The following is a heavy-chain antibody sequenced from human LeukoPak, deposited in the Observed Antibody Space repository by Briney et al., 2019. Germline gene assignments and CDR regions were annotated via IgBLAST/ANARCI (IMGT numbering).Heavy chain of an antibody. D-gene: IGHD3-10*01. CDR2: IIPIFGTA. J-gene: IGHJ3*02. V-gene: IGHV1-69*01. CDR3: ARDSLVLLWFGESPDAFDI. CDR1: GGTFSSYA. Sequence: SVKVSCKASGGTFSSYAISWVRQALGQGLEWMGGIIPIFGTANYAQKFQGRVTITADESTSTAYMELSSLRSEDTAVYYCARDSLVLLWFGESPDAFDIWGQGTMVTVSS.